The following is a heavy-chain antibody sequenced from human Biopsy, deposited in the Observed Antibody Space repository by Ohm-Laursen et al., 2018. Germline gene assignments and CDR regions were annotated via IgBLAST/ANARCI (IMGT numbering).Heavy chain of an antibody. V-gene: IGHV1-69*13. Sequence: GASVKVSCKASGGTVSSYGISWVRQAPGQGLEWMGGIIPIFGIANYAQELQGRVTITADESTSTAYKELSSLRSEDAAVYYCARHLLGGGAYYDYWGQGTLVTVSS. CDR1: GGTVSSYG. CDR2: IIPIFGIA. D-gene: IGHD2-15*01. J-gene: IGHJ4*02. CDR3: ARHLLGGGAYYDY.